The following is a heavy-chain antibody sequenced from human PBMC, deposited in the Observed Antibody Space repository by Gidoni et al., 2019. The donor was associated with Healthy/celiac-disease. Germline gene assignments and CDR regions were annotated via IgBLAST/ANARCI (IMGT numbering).Heavy chain of an antibody. J-gene: IGHJ4*02. CDR1: GFTFRSYS. Sequence: EVQLVESGGGLVKPGGSLRRACAASGFTFRSYSMNWVRQAPGKGLEWVSSISSSSSYISYADSVKGRFTISRDNAKNSLYLQMNSLRAEDTAVYYCARTHDYGDYWGQGTLVTVSS. CDR2: ISSSSSYI. CDR3: ARTHDYGDY. V-gene: IGHV3-21*01.